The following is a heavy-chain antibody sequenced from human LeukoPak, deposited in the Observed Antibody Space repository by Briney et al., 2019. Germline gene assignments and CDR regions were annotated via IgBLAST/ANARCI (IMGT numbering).Heavy chain of an antibody. D-gene: IGHD3-22*01. CDR1: GFTVNNFE. J-gene: IGHJ3*01. CDR3: ARGGSSGYNYNAFDA. Sequence: PGGSLRLSCAVSGFTVNNFEMNWVRQAPGKGLEWISYISISGTTIYADSVKGRFTISRDIAKNSLYLQMNSLRAEDTAVYYCARGGSSGYNYNAFDAWGQGTMVT. V-gene: IGHV3-48*03. CDR2: ISISGTTI.